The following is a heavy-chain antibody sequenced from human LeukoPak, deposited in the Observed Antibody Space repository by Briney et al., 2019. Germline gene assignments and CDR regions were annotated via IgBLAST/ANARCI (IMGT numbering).Heavy chain of an antibody. D-gene: IGHD3-22*01. CDR1: GFSLSTSGVG. CDR2: SYWDDDK. CDR3: AHRGGLEGYYDSSGYYSTRRAVGAFDI. J-gene: IGHJ3*02. Sequence: SGPTLLKPTQTLTLTCTFSGFSLSTSGVGVDWIRQPPGKALEWLSLSYWDDDKRYSPSLKSRLTITKDTSNNQVVLTITNMDPVDTATYYCAHRGGLEGYYDSSGYYSTRRAVGAFDIWGQGTMVTVSS. V-gene: IGHV2-5*02.